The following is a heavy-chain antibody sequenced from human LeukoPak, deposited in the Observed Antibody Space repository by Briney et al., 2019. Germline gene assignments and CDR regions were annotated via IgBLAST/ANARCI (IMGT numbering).Heavy chain of an antibody. D-gene: IGHD3-22*01. CDR1: GFTFSSYG. CDR2: IRYDGSNK. V-gene: IGHV3-30*02. CDR3: ARTHQGAYYYDSSGYYPFDY. Sequence: GGSLRLSCAASGFTFSSYGMHWVRQAPGKGLEWVAFIRYDGSNKYYADSVKGRFTISRDNSKNTLYLQMNSLRAEDTAVYYCARTHQGAYYYDSSGYYPFDYWGQGTLVTVSS. J-gene: IGHJ4*02.